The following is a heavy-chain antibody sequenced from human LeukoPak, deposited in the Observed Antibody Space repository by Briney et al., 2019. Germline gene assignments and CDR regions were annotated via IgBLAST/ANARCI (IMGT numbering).Heavy chain of an antibody. CDR3: ARSHTRKGFCGGGRCYPAVWWFDP. D-gene: IGHD2-15*01. CDR1: GYTFINNE. Sequence: ASVRVSCKASGYTFINNEINWVRQAPGQGLEWMAWIDPKNGNRGYAQNFQGRVTMTTDTSISTAYMELSGLRSEDTAVYYCARSHTRKGFCGGGRCYPAVWWFDPWGQGTLVTVSS. V-gene: IGHV1-8*01. CDR2: IDPKNGNR. J-gene: IGHJ5*02.